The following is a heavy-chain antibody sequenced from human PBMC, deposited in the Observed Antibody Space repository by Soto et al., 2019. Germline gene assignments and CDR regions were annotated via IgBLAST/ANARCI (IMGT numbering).Heavy chain of an antibody. V-gene: IGHV1-18*01. Sequence: QVELMQSGAEVQKPGASVKVSCKASGVSFSNSGFSWVRQAPGQGPEWMGWISGTNGATNYAPRFEGRVTMTKDTSTSTAYMELSGLRGDDTAVYYGVRDSSVWYGFQEWADWGQGTPVTVSS. J-gene: IGHJ4*02. CDR3: VRDSSVWYGFQEWAD. CDR1: GVSFSNSG. CDR2: ISGTNGAT. D-gene: IGHD6-19*01.